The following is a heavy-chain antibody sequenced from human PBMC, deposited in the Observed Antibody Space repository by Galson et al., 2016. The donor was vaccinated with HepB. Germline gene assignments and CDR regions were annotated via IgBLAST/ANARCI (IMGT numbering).Heavy chain of an antibody. CDR2: ISVHGGKT. V-gene: IGHV1-18*04. CDR1: GYIFYSYG. Sequence: SVKVSCKASGYIFYSYGMTWVRQAPGQGLEWVGWISVHGGKTNYAQKFQGRVNITTDMSTSTAYLELRRLTLDDTAVYYCARGHLEGDFWGQGTLVTVSS. CDR3: ARGHLEGDF. J-gene: IGHJ4*02.